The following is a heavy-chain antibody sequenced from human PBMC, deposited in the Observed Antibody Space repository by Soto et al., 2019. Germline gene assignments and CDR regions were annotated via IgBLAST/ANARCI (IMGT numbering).Heavy chain of an antibody. V-gene: IGHV3-48*03. CDR2: MSAGGTI. Sequence: GGSLRLSCAASGFAFSSYEMDWVRQAPGKGLEWIAYMSAGGTIHYADSVKGRFTISRGNAKNSLYLEMNSLRAEDTAVYYCAKEKSVMNSGYDAFDVWGQGTMVTVSS. D-gene: IGHD5-12*01. CDR1: GFAFSSYE. J-gene: IGHJ3*01. CDR3: AKEKSVMNSGYDAFDV.